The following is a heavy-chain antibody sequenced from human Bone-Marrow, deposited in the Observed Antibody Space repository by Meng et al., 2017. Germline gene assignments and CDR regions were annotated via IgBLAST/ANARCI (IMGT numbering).Heavy chain of an antibody. CDR3: ARQVAESFRYGDYKQPLDY. J-gene: IGHJ4*02. CDR1: GYSFTSYW. Sequence: GESLKISCKGSGYSFTSYWIGWVRQMPGKGLEWMGIIYPGDSDTRYSPSFQGQVTISADKSISTAYLQWSSLKASDTAMYYCARQVAESFRYGDYKQPLDYWGQGTLVTVSS. V-gene: IGHV5-51*01. D-gene: IGHD4-17*01. CDR2: IYPGDSDT.